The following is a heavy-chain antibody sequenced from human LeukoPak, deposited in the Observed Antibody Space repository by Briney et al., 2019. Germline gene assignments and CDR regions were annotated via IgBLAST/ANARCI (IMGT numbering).Heavy chain of an antibody. CDR3: ARGSSGYYLPLGAFDI. J-gene: IGHJ3*02. V-gene: IGHV3-33*01. Sequence: PGRSLRLSCAASGFTFSSYGMHWVRQAPGKGLEWVAVIWYDGSNKYYADSVKGRFTISRDNSKNTLYLQMNSLRAEDTAVYYCARGSSGYYLPLGAFDIWGQGTMVAVSS. CDR2: IWYDGSNK. CDR1: GFTFSSYG. D-gene: IGHD3-22*01.